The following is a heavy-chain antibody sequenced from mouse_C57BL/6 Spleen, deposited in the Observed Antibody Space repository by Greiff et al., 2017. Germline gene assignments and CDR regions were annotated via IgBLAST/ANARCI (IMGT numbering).Heavy chain of an antibody. J-gene: IGHJ1*03. Sequence: VQLKQSGPELVKPGASVKISCKASGYSFTDYNMNWVKQSNGKSLEWMGVINPNYGTTSYNQKFKGKATLTVDQSSSTAYMQLNSLTSEDSAVYYCARNGDYYGSSLWYFDVWGTGTTVTVSS. CDR3: ARNGDYYGSSLWYFDV. CDR2: INPNYGTT. D-gene: IGHD1-1*01. CDR1: GYSFTDYN. V-gene: IGHV1-39*01.